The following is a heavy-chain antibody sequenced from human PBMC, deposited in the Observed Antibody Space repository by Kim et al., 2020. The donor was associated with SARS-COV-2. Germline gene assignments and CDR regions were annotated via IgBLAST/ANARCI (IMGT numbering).Heavy chain of an antibody. Sequence: DPGSGKGRFTIYRENAKNSLYLQMNSRRAGDTAVYYCARRGTVGYYFDYWGQGTLVTVSS. D-gene: IGHD1-1*01. V-gene: IGHV3-13*01. CDR3: ARRGTVGYYFDY. J-gene: IGHJ4*02.